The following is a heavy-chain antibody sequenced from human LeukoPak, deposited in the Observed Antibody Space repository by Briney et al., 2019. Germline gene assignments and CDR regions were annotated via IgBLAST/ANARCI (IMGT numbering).Heavy chain of an antibody. CDR2: ISSSSSYI. J-gene: IGHJ4*02. V-gene: IGHV3-21*01. CDR3: ARIAVAGNFAFDY. CDR1: GFTFSSYS. Sequence: PGGSLRLSCAASGFTFSSYSMNWVRQAPGKGLEWVSSISSSSSYIYYADPVKGRFTISRDNAKNSLYLQMNSLRAEDTAVYYCARIAVAGNFAFDYWGQGTLVTVSS. D-gene: IGHD6-19*01.